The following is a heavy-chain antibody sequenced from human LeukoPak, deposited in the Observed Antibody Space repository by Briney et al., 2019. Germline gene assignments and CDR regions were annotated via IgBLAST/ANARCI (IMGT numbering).Heavy chain of an antibody. CDR3: AKDLDSNYAFDI. Sequence: GGSLRLSCAASGFSFSTYSMNWVRQAPGKGLEWVSSIRSSSSYTYYTDSVKGRFTISRDNAKNSLYLQMNSLRAEDTAVYYCAKDLDSNYAFDIWGQGTMVTVSS. CDR2: IRSSSSYT. J-gene: IGHJ3*02. V-gene: IGHV3-21*01. CDR1: GFSFSTYS. D-gene: IGHD3/OR15-3a*01.